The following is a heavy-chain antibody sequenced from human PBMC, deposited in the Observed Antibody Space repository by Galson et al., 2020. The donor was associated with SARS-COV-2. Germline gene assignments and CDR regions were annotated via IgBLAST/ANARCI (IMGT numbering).Heavy chain of an antibody. V-gene: IGHV4-61*01. CDR3: ARETYVDTAMVEGYYYYGMDV. CDR1: GGSVSSGSYY. CDR2: IYYSGST. Sequence: SETLSLTCTVSGGSVSSGSYYWSWIRQPPGKGLEWIGYIYYSGSTNYNPSLKSRVTISVDTSKNQFSLKLSSVTAADTAVYYCARETYVDTAMVEGYYYYGMDVWGQGTTVTVSS. J-gene: IGHJ6*02. D-gene: IGHD5-18*01.